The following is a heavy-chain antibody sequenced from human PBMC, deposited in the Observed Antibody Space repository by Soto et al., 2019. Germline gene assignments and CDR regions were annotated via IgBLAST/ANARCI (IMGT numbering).Heavy chain of an antibody. D-gene: IGHD6-6*01. J-gene: IGHJ6*03. CDR2: IYYSGST. CDR3: ARGSLVYYYYYMDF. V-gene: IGHV4-59*01. CDR1: GGSISSYY. Sequence: SETLSLTCTVSGGSISSYYWSWIRQPPGKGLEWIGYIYYSGSTNYNPSLKSRVTISVDTSKNQFSLKLSSVTAADTAVYYCARGSLVYYYYYMDFWGKGTTVTVSS.